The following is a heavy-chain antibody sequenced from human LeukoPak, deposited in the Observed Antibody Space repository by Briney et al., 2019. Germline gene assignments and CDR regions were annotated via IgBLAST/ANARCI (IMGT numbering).Heavy chain of an antibody. J-gene: IGHJ6*03. CDR3: ARDKTAQLDKYNYYMDV. D-gene: IGHD6-13*01. CDR1: GFTFSSYS. V-gene: IGHV3-21*01. CDR2: ISSSSSYI. Sequence: GGSLRLSCAASGFTFSSYSMNWVRQAPGKGLEWVSHISSSSSYIYYADSVKGRFTISRDNAKNSLYLQMNSLRDDDTAVYYCARDKTAQLDKYNYYMDVWGKGTTVTISS.